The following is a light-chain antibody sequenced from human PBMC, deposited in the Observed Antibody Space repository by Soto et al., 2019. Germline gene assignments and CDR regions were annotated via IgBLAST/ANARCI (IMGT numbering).Light chain of an antibody. V-gene: IGKV3-20*01. CDR3: QVYGTSPRYT. Sequence: EIVLTQSPGTLSLSPGERATLSCRASQSVSSNYLAWYQQKPGQAPRHLIYGASSRPTGIPDSFSGSGSGTDFTLTISRLEPEDFAVYYCQVYGTSPRYTFGQGTTLEI. J-gene: IGKJ2*01. CDR2: GAS. CDR1: QSVSSNY.